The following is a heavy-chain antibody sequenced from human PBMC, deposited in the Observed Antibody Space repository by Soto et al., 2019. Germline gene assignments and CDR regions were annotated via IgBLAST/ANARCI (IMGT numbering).Heavy chain of an antibody. V-gene: IGHV3-7*03. Sequence: SGGSLRLSCAASGFTFSSYWMSWVRQAPGKGLEWVANIKQDGSEKYYVDSVKGRFTISRDNAKSSLYLQMNSLRAEDTAVYYFARDIPPLQHPIDYWGQGTLGTVS. CDR3: ARDIPPLQHPIDY. CDR2: IKQDGSEK. J-gene: IGHJ4*02. CDR1: GFTFSSYW.